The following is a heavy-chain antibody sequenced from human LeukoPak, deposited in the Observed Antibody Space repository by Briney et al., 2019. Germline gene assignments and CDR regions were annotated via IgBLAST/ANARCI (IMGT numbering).Heavy chain of an antibody. CDR1: GFTFSSYS. CDR3: ARDGWELLGWFDP. D-gene: IGHD1-26*01. V-gene: IGHV3-21*01. Sequence: SGGSLRLSCAASGFTFSSYSMNWVRQAPGKGLEWVSSISSSNSYIYYADSVRGRFTISRDNAKNSLYLQMDSLRAEDTAVYYCARDGWELLGWFDPWGQGTLVTVSS. J-gene: IGHJ5*02. CDR2: ISSSNSYI.